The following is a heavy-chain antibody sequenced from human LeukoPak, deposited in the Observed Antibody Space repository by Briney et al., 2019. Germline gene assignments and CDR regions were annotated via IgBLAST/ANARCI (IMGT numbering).Heavy chain of an antibody. V-gene: IGHV3-7*01. CDR2: IKGDGTEK. D-gene: IGHD4-11*01. J-gene: IGHJ4*02. CDR1: GFTYRNYW. CDR3: ARDTTYSNYCSDH. Sequence: GGSLRPSCTAPGFTYRNYWMSWVRQAPGKGLEWVANIKGDGTEKYYVDSVKGRFTISRDNAKSSLFLQMNSLRPEDTAVYYCARDTTYSNYCSDHWGQGTLVTVSS.